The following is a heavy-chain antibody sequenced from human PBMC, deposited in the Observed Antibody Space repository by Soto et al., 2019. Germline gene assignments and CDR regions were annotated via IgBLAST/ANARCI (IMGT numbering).Heavy chain of an antibody. CDR3: ARVEFSGYDDY. V-gene: IGHV4-39*01. J-gene: IGHJ4*02. CDR1: GVSISSSSYY. Sequence: QLQLQESGPGLVKPSETLSLTCTVSGVSISSSSYYWGWIRQSPGKGLEWIGTFYYSGSPYYNPSLKSRVSISVDTSKIQFSLKLSSVTAADTAMYYCARVEFSGYDDYWGPGTLVTVSS. D-gene: IGHD5-12*01. CDR2: FYYSGSP.